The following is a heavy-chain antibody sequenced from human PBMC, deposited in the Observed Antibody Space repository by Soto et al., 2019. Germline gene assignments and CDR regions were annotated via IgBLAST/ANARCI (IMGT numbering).Heavy chain of an antibody. CDR1: GYTFTSYA. D-gene: IGHD3-3*02. CDR2: INAGNGNT. Sequence: QVQLVQSGAEVKKPGASVKVSCKASGYTFTSYAMHWVRQAPGQRLEWMGWINAGNGNTKYSHKFQGRVTITRDTSASTAYMELSSLRSEDTAVYYCAVDPELGPYYYYYMDVWGKGTTVTVSS. J-gene: IGHJ6*03. V-gene: IGHV1-3*01. CDR3: AVDPELGPYYYYYMDV.